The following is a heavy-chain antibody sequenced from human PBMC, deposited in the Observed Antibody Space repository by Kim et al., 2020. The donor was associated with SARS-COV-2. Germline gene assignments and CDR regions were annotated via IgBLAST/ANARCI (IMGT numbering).Heavy chain of an antibody. CDR2: INHSGST. V-gene: IGHV4-34*01. J-gene: IGHJ4*02. CDR1: GGSFSGYY. D-gene: IGHD3-16*02. Sequence: SETLSLTCAVYGGSFSGYYWSWIRQPPGKGLEWIGEINHSGSTNYNPSLKSRVTISVDTSKNQFSLKLSSVTAADTAVYYCARGYFIGDGSHGYFDYWGQGTPVTVSS. CDR3: ARGYFIGDGSHGYFDY.